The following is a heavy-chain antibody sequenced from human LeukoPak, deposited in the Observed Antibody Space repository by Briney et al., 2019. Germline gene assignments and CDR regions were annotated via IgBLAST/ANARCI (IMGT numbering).Heavy chain of an antibody. CDR1: GGSFSGYY. Sequence: SETLSLTCAVYGGSFSGYYWSWIRQPPGKGLEWIGEINHSGSTNYNPSLKSRVTISVDTSKNQFSLKLSSVTAADTAVYYCARETTVTTSHYWGQGTLVTVSS. V-gene: IGHV4-34*01. D-gene: IGHD4-17*01. CDR2: INHSGST. CDR3: ARETTVTTSHY. J-gene: IGHJ4*02.